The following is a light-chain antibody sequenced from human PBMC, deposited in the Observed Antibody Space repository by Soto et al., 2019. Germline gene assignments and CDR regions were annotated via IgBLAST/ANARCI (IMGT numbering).Light chain of an antibody. CDR3: QTWGTAIHDVV. Sequence: QPVLTQSPSASASLGASVKLTCTLSSGHSSYAIAWHQQQPEKGPRYLMKLNSDGSHSKGDGIPDRFSGSSSGAERHLTISSRQSEDEADYYCQTWGTAIHDVVFGGGTKLTVL. V-gene: IGLV4-69*01. J-gene: IGLJ2*01. CDR1: SGHSSYA. CDR2: LNSDGSH.